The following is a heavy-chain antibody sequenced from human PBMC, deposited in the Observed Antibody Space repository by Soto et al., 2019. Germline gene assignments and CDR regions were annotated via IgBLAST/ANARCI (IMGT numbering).Heavy chain of an antibody. CDR3: ARLGLGDYFGFFDY. V-gene: IGHV4-39*01. J-gene: IGHJ4*02. CDR1: GGSISRSSYY. CDR2: FYYSGST. Sequence: SETLSLTCTVSGGSISRSSYYWGWIRQPPGKGLEWIGSFYYSGSTYYNPSLKSRVTISVDTSKNQFSLKLSSVTAADTAVYYCARLGLGDYFGFFDYWGQGTLVTVSS. D-gene: IGHD4-17*01.